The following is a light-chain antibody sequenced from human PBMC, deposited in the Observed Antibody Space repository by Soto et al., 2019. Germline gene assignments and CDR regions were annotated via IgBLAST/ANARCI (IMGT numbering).Light chain of an antibody. V-gene: IGKV3-11*01. CDR3: QQRYKSSYT. Sequence: EIVLTQSPATLSLSPGERATLSCRDSQSVSSNLAWYQQKPGKAPKLLIYGASSRNTGIPARFSGSGSGTECTLPISSLQPEDVAVYYCQQRYKSSYTFGPGTKVDIK. CDR2: GAS. J-gene: IGKJ3*01. CDR1: QSVSSN.